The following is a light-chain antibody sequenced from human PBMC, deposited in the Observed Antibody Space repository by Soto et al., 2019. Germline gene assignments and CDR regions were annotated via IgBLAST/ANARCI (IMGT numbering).Light chain of an antibody. Sequence: DIVMTQSPDSLAVSLGERATINCKSSQSVLYSSNNKNYLAWYQQKPGQPPKLLIYWASTRGSGVPDRFSGSGSGTDFTLTISSLQAEDVAVYYCQQYYSTPFTFGGGTKVDIK. CDR2: WAS. CDR3: QQYYSTPFT. V-gene: IGKV4-1*01. J-gene: IGKJ4*01. CDR1: QSVLYSSNNKNY.